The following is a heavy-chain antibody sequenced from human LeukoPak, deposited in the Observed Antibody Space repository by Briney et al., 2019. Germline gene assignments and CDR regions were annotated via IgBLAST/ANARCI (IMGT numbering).Heavy chain of an antibody. J-gene: IGHJ6*03. D-gene: IGHD5-24*01. CDR1: GYTFTSYA. Sequence: ASVKVSCKASGYTFTSYAMNWVRQAPGQGLEWMGWINTNTGNPTYAQGFTGRFVFSLDTSVSTAYLQISSLKAEDTAVYYCARVVLESERPYYYYYYYMDVWGKGTTVTVSS. V-gene: IGHV7-4-1*02. CDR2: INTNTGNP. CDR3: ARVVLESERPYYYYYYYMDV.